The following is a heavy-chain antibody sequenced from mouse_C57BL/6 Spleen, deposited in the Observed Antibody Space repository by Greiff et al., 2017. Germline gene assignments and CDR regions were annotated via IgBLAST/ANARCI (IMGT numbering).Heavy chain of an antibody. Sequence: VQLQQSGAELVRPGASVTLSCKASGYTFTDYEMHWVKQTPVHGLEWIGAIDPETGGTAYNQKFKGKAILTADKSSSTAYMAPRSLTSEDSAVYYCTRGGYGSSYESYFDYWGQGTTLTVSS. CDR3: TRGGYGSSYESYFDY. CDR1: GYTFTDYE. J-gene: IGHJ2*01. V-gene: IGHV1-15*01. D-gene: IGHD1-1*01. CDR2: IDPETGGT.